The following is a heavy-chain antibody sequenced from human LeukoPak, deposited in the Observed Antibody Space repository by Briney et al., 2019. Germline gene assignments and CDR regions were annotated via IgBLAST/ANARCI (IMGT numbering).Heavy chain of an antibody. CDR3: ARSRSGYYKTALDY. Sequence: KPSETLSLTCTVSGGSISSYYWSWIRQPPGKGLEWIGYIYYSGSTNYNPSLKSRVTISVDTSKNQFSLKLSSVTAADTAVYYCARSRSGYYKTALDYWGQGTLVTVSS. J-gene: IGHJ4*02. D-gene: IGHD3-22*01. V-gene: IGHV4-59*01. CDR2: IYYSGST. CDR1: GGSISSYY.